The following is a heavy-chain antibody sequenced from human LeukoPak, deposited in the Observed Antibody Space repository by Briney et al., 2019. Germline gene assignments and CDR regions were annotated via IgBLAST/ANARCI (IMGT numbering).Heavy chain of an antibody. CDR2: ISYDGSNK. CDR3: AREISGWYYFDY. J-gene: IGHJ4*02. CDR1: GFTFSSYA. V-gene: IGHV3-30*04. Sequence: GPSLRLSCAASGFTFSSYAMHWVRQDPGKGLEWVAVISYDGSNKYYADSVKGRFTISRDNSKNTLYLQMNSLRAEDTAVYYCAREISGWYYFDYWGQGTLVTVSS. D-gene: IGHD6-19*01.